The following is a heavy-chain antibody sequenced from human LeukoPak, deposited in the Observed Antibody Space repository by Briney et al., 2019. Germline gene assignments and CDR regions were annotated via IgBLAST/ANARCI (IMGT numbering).Heavy chain of an antibody. J-gene: IGHJ4*02. CDR3: AKDYYESSGYYKDSFDY. D-gene: IGHD3-22*01. Sequence: GGSLRLSCAASGFSYSSYGMHWVRQAPGKGLEWVAVISYDGSNKFYADSVKGRFTISRDNSKNTLYLQMISLRAEDTAVYYCAKDYYESSGYYKDSFDYWGQGTLVTVSP. CDR2: ISYDGSNK. V-gene: IGHV3-30*18. CDR1: GFSYSSYG.